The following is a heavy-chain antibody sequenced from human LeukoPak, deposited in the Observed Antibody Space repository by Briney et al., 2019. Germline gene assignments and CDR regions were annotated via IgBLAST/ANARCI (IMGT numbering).Heavy chain of an antibody. V-gene: IGHV3-74*01. CDR1: GFTFSTYW. Sequence: GGSLRLSCAASGFTFSTYWMHWVRQAPGKGLVWVSRIKSDGGSTNYADSVKDRFTISRDNAKNTLYLQMNSLRAEDTAVYYCARGGYSYGRDIDYWGQGTLVTVSS. CDR3: ARGGYSYGRDIDY. J-gene: IGHJ4*02. CDR2: IKSDGGST. D-gene: IGHD5-18*01.